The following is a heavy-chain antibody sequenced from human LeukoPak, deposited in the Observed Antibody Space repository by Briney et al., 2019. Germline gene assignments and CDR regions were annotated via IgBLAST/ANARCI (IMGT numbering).Heavy chain of an antibody. J-gene: IGHJ4*02. CDR1: GFTFSTYW. CDR3: ARDVGGSLDY. V-gene: IGHV3-7*01. CDR2: IKEDESEK. D-gene: IGHD1-26*01. Sequence: GGSLRLSCAASGFTFSTYWMAWVRQAPGKGLEWVANIKEDESEKNQADSVKGRFTISRDTAQNSVYLQMSSLRGEDTAVYYCARDVGGSLDYWGQGTLVTVSS.